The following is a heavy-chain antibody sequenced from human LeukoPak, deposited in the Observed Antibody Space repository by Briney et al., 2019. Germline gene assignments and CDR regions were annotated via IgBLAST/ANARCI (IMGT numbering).Heavy chain of an antibody. CDR3: ARGGEDYYYYYGMDV. J-gene: IGHJ6*02. Sequence: GGSLRPSCAASGFTFSSYEMNWVRQAPGKGLEWVSYISSSGSTIYYADSVKGRFTISRDNAKNSLYLQMNSLRAEDTAVYYCARGGEDYYYYYGMDVWGQGTTVTVSS. CDR1: GFTFSSYE. D-gene: IGHD3-16*01. CDR2: ISSSGSTI. V-gene: IGHV3-48*03.